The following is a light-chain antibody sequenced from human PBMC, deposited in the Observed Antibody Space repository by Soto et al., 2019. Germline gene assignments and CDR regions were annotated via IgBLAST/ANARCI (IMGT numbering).Light chain of an antibody. V-gene: IGKV3-15*01. CDR2: GAS. Sequence: EVVMTQSPATLSVSPGERATLSCRASQSVNANLAWYQQKPGQAPRLLIHGASNRATGIPVRFSGSGFGTAFILTISSVQSEDFAVYYCQQYNTWLWTFGQGTKVEI. J-gene: IGKJ1*01. CDR1: QSVNAN. CDR3: QQYNTWLWT.